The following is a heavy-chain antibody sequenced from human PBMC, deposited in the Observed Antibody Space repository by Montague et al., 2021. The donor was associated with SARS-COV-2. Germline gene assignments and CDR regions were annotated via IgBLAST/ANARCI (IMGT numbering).Heavy chain of an antibody. J-gene: IGHJ4*02. D-gene: IGHD6-19*01. CDR3: ARDSTGWSRFDY. V-gene: IGHV4-4*02. CDR2: IYHSGST. Sequence: LEWIGEIYHSGSTNYNPSLKSRVTISVDKSKNQFSLKLSSVTAADAAVYDCARDSTGWSRFDYWGQGTLVTVSS.